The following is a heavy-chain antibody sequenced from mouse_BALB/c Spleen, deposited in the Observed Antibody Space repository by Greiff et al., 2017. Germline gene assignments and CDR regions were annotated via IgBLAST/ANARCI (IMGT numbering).Heavy chain of an antibody. CDR3: ARDHDGYYVALDY. V-gene: IGHV2-9*02. Sequence: QVQLQQSGPGLVAPSQSLSITCTASGYSFTSYGVHWVRQPPGEGLEWLGVIWAGGSTNYNSAFMSRLSISKDNSKSQVCLKMNSLQTDDTAMYYCARDHDGYYVALDYWGQGTSVTVSA. CDR1: GYSFTSYG. D-gene: IGHD2-3*01. J-gene: IGHJ4*01. CDR2: IWAGGST.